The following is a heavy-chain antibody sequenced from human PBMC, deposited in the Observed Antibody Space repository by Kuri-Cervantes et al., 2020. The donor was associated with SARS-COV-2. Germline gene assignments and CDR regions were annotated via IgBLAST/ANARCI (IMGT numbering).Heavy chain of an antibody. Sequence: SVKVSCKASGGTFSSYAISWVRQAPGQGLEWMGGIIPIFGTANYAQKFQGRVTITRGMSTSTAYMELSSLRSEDTAVYYCARVFMDDKFFDIWGQGTMVTVSS. CDR2: IIPIFGTA. CDR3: ARVFMDDKFFDI. V-gene: IGHV1-69*05. J-gene: IGHJ3*02. D-gene: IGHD3-22*01. CDR1: GGTFSSYA.